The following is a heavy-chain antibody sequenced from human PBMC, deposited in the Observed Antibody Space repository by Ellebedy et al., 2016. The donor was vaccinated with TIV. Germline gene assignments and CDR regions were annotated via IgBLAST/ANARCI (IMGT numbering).Heavy chain of an antibody. CDR2: INPSGGST. J-gene: IGHJ6*02. D-gene: IGHD2-2*01. V-gene: IGHV1-46*01. CDR1: GYTFTSYY. Sequence: ASVKVSXXASGYTFTSYYMHWVRQAPGQGLEWMGIINPSGGSTSYAQKFQGRVTMTRDTSTSTVYMELSSLRSEDTAVYYCARAWEDIVVVPAAPYYYYGMDVWGQGTTVTVSS. CDR3: ARAWEDIVVVPAAPYYYYGMDV.